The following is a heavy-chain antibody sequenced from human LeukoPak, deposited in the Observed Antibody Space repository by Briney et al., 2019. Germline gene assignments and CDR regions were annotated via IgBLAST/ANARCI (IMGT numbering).Heavy chain of an antibody. CDR3: ARTVVEVGVASDVYDI. CDR1: GFTFSSYS. D-gene: IGHD2-21*01. CDR2: ISSSSSYI. Sequence: PGGSLRLSCAASGFTFSSYSMNWVRQAPGKGLEWVSSISSSSSYIYYADSVKGRFTISRDNAKNSVDLQMNWLRAEDTALYYCARTVVEVGVASDVYDIWGQGTMVTVSS. V-gene: IGHV3-21*01. J-gene: IGHJ3*02.